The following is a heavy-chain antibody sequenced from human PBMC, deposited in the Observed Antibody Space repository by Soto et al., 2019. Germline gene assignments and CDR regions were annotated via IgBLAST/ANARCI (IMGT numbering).Heavy chain of an antibody. J-gene: IGHJ4*02. Sequence: PRGPWTLSSAASGSTSGRYVTSWVRQAPRKGLEWVSVVTGSAGTTSYAASVKGRLTISRDKSKSTLYPQSNSLRAQETGGYYCAKDSSFSYDIFDYWGQGTLFTVS. CDR2: VTGSAGTT. D-gene: IGHD3-3*02. CDR3: AKDSSFSYDIFDY. CDR1: GSTSGRYV. V-gene: IGHV3-23*01.